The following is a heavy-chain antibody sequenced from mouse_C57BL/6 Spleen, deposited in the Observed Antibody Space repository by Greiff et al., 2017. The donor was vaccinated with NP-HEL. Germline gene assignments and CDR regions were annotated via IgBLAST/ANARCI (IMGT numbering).Heavy chain of an antibody. D-gene: IGHD2-4*01. CDR3: ARLYDYDGNFDV. J-gene: IGHJ1*03. V-gene: IGHV1-26*01. Sequence: EVQLQQSGPELVKPGASVKISCKASGYTFTDYYMNWVKQSHGKSLEWIGDINPNNGGTSYNQKFKGKATLTVDKSSSTAYMELRSLTSEDSAVYYCARLYDYDGNFDVWGTGTTVTVSS. CDR2: INPNNGGT. CDR1: GYTFTDYY.